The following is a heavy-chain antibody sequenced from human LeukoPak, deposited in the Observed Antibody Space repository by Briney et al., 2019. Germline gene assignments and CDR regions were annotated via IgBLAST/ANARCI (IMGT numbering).Heavy chain of an antibody. D-gene: IGHD2-2*01. Sequence: SETLSLTCAVYGGSFSGYYWSWIRQPPGKGLEWIGEINHSGSTNYNPSLKSRVTISVDTSKNQFSLKLSSVTAADTAVYYCGVPSSSSKGSFDYWGQGTLVTVSS. V-gene: IGHV4-34*01. CDR3: GVPSSSSKGSFDY. CDR1: GGSFSGYY. CDR2: INHSGST. J-gene: IGHJ4*02.